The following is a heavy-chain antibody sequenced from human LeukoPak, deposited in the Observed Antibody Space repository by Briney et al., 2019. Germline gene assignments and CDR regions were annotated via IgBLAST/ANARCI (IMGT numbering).Heavy chain of an antibody. V-gene: IGHV1-2*04. CDR2: INPNSGGT. CDR1: GYTFTGYY. Sequence: ASVKVSCKASGYTFTGYYMHWVRQAPGQGLEWMGWINPNSGGTNCAQKFQGWVTMTRDTSISTAYMELSRLRSDDTAVYYCARAGGGGYSGYEEGRQANYYYYYGMDVWGKGTTVTVSS. J-gene: IGHJ6*04. CDR3: ARAGGGGYSGYEEGRQANYYYYYGMDV. D-gene: IGHD5-12*01.